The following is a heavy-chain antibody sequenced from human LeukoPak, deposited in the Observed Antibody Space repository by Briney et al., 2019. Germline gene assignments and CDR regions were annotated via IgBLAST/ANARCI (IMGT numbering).Heavy chain of an antibody. D-gene: IGHD5-24*01. CDR2: ISSSSSYI. J-gene: IGHJ4*02. CDR3: ARGALCARGGYNLDY. Sequence: GGSLRLSCAASGFTFSSYSMNWVRQAPGKGLEWVSSISSSSSYIYYADSVKGRFTISRDNAKNSLYLQMNSLRAEDTAVYYCARGALCARGGYNLDYWGQGTLVTVSS. V-gene: IGHV3-21*01. CDR1: GFTFSSYS.